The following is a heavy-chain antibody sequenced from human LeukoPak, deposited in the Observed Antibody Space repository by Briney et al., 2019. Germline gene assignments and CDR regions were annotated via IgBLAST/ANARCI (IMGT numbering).Heavy chain of an antibody. CDR3: ARGWYSSSPFDY. V-gene: IGHV4-31*03. D-gene: IGHD6-6*01. CDR1: GGSISSGGYY. CDR2: IYYTGST. J-gene: IGHJ4*02. Sequence: PSETLSLTCTVSGGSISSGGYYWSWIRQHPGKGLEWIGYIYYTGSTDYNPSLKSRVTILVDTSKNQFSLKLSSVTAADTAVYYCARGWYSSSPFDYWGQGTLVTVSS.